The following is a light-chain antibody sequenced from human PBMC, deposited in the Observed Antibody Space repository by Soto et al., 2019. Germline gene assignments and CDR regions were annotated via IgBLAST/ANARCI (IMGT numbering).Light chain of an antibody. CDR2: GAS. V-gene: IGKV3-15*01. CDR1: QSVSTN. J-gene: IGKJ2*01. Sequence: EIVMTQSPDTLSVSPGERATLSCRASQSVSTNLAWYQQKPGQAPRLLIYGASTRATGIPARFSGSGSGTEFTLTISSLQSEDFAVYHCQQYNNCPSTFGQNTKLEIK. CDR3: QQYNNCPST.